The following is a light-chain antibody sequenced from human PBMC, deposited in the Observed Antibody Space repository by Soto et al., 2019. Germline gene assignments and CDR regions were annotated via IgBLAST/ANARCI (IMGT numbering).Light chain of an antibody. V-gene: IGKV4-1*01. CDR1: QSLLYRANNKNY. J-gene: IGKJ5*01. CDR2: WAS. CDR3: QHYYGTPPYT. Sequence: DIVMTQSPDSLAVSLGERATISCKSSQSLLYRANNKNYLAWYQQKAGQPPKLPVYWASTRESGVPDRFSGSGSGTDFTLTISSLHAEDVGDYYGQHYYGTPPYTFGQRIRLEIK.